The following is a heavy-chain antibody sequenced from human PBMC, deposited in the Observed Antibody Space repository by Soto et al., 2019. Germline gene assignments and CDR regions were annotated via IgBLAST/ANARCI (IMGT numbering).Heavy chain of an antibody. CDR2: IYHTGRT. Sequence: SETLSLTCTVSGDSISRNSYYWGWVRQPPGKGLEWIGSIYHTGRTNHNPSLRSRVTISVDTSENQFSLRLSSVTAADTAVYYCAREGAAPYYYYGMGVWGQGTTVTVSS. J-gene: IGHJ6*02. CDR3: AREGAAPYYYYGMGV. V-gene: IGHV4-39*07. CDR1: GDSISRNSYY. D-gene: IGHD6-6*01.